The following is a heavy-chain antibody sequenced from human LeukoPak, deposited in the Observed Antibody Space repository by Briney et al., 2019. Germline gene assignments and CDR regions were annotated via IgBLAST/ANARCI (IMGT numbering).Heavy chain of an antibody. Sequence: GGSLRLSCAASGFTFSSYWMSWVRQAPGKGLEWVAFIRYDGSNKYYADSVKGRFTISRDNSKNTLYLQMNSLRAEDTAVYYCAKVKNGYNWNYGDYWGQGTLVTVSS. J-gene: IGHJ4*02. CDR3: AKVKNGYNWNYGDY. CDR1: GFTFSSYW. CDR2: IRYDGSNK. V-gene: IGHV3-30*02. D-gene: IGHD1-7*01.